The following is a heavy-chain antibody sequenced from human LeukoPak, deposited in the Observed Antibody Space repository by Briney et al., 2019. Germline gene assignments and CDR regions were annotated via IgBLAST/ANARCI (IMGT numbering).Heavy chain of an antibody. CDR3: ARVMQYGSGRGYFQH. V-gene: IGHV4-39*01. CDR1: GGSISSSSYY. D-gene: IGHD3-10*01. CDR2: IYYSGST. Sequence: KTSETLSLTCTVSGGSISSSSYYWGWIRQPPGKGLEWIGSIYYSGSTYYNPSLKSRVTISVDTSKNQFSLKLSSVTAADTAVYYCARVMQYGSGRGYFQHWGQGTLVTVSS. J-gene: IGHJ1*01.